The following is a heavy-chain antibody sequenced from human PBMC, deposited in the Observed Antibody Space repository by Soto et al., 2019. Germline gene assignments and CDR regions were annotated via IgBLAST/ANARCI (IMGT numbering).Heavy chain of an antibody. D-gene: IGHD2-15*01. Sequence: QVQLVQSGAEVKTAGASVKVSCKASGYTFTNYGISWVRQAPGQGLEWMGWISANNGNTNYAQKLQGRVTMTTDTSTSTVYMELRSLRSEDTAVSYCARVVVDAYNWFDPWGQGTLVIVSS. CDR2: ISANNGNT. J-gene: IGHJ5*02. CDR3: ARVVVDAYNWFDP. CDR1: GYTFTNYG. V-gene: IGHV1-18*01.